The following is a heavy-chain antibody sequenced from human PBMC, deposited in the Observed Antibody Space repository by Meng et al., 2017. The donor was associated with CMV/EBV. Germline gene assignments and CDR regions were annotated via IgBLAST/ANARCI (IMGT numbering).Heavy chain of an antibody. J-gene: IGHJ6*02. CDR3: ARGSERIAVVGRDYYYYGMDV. CDR1: GYTFTSYY. CDR2: INPSGGST. D-gene: IGHD6-19*01. Sequence: ASVKVSCKASGYTFTSYYMHWVRQAPGQGLEWMGIINPSGGSTSYAQKFQGRVTMTRDTSTSTVYMELSSLRSEDTAVYYCARGSERIAVVGRDYYYYGMDVWGQGTTVTVSS. V-gene: IGHV1-46*01.